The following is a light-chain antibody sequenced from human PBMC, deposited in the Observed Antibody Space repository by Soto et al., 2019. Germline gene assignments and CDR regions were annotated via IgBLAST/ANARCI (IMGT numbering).Light chain of an antibody. J-gene: IGKJ4*01. V-gene: IGKV1-5*01. CDR2: DAS. CDR3: QQYTSYPLT. Sequence: DIPMTHSPSTLSESIGGGVTIXSRASQSVSSWLGWYQQKPGKAPQLLIYDASSLESGVPSRFSGSGSGTEFTLTISSLQPDDFATYYCQQYTSYPLTFGGGTKV. CDR1: QSVSSW.